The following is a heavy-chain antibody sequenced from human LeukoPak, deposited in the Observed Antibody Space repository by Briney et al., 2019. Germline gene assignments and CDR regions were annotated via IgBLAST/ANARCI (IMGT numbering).Heavy chain of an antibody. Sequence: GGSLRLSCAASGFTFSNAWMSWVRQAPGKGLGWVGRIKSKTDGGTTDYAAPVKGRFTISRDDSKNTLYLQMNSLKTEDTAVYYCTTAGGYSGYDYVRGSYYFDYWGQGTLVTVSS. CDR1: GFTFSNAW. CDR3: TTAGGYSGYDYVRGSYYFDY. CDR2: IKSKTDGGTT. J-gene: IGHJ4*02. D-gene: IGHD5-12*01. V-gene: IGHV3-15*01.